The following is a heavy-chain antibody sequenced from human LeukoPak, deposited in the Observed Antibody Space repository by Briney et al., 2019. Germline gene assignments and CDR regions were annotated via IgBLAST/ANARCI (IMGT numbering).Heavy chain of an antibody. D-gene: IGHD6-13*01. CDR3: ARRSWYNWFDP. V-gene: IGHV4-59*01. CDR2: IYYSGST. CDR1: GGSFSGYY. J-gene: IGHJ5*02. Sequence: SETLSLTCAVYGGSFSGYYWTWIRQPPGKGLEWIGYIYYSGSTNYNPSLRSRVTISIDTSKNQFSLMLSSVTAADTAIYYCARRSWYNWFDPWGQGTLVTVSS.